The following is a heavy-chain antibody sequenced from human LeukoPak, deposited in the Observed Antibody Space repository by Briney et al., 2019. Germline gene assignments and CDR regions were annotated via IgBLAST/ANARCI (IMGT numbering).Heavy chain of an antibody. CDR1: GGSISSSTHY. D-gene: IGHD6-13*01. CDR3: ARQDVATSGNYFDY. Sequence: SETLSLTCTVSGGSISSSTHYWAWIRQPPGKGLEWIGGIYYIGNTYYNPSLKSRVTISVDTSKNQFSLKLSSVTATDTAVYYCARQDVATSGNYFDYWGQGTLVTVSS. CDR2: IYYIGNT. V-gene: IGHV4-39*01. J-gene: IGHJ4*02.